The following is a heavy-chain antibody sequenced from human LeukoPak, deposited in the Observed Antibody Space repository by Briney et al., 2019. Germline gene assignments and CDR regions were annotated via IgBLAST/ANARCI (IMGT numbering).Heavy chain of an antibody. CDR2: IYSSGST. CDR1: GDSISNYY. V-gene: IGHV4-4*07. Sequence: SETLSLTCSVSGDSISNYYWSWIRQSAGKGLEWIGRIYSSGSTDYNPSLKSRVSMSVDTSKNQFSLKLSSVTAADTAVYYCARLCYDILTGAWWPYYFDYWGQGTLVTVSS. D-gene: IGHD3-9*01. J-gene: IGHJ4*02. CDR3: ARLCYDILTGAWWPYYFDY.